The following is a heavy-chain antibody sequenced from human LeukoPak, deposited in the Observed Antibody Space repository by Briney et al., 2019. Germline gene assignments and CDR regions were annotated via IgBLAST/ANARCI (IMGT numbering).Heavy chain of an antibody. D-gene: IGHD6-19*01. V-gene: IGHV3-30*02. Sequence: GGSLRLSCAASGFTFSSYGMHWVRQAPGKGLEWVAFIRYDGSNKYYADSVKGRFTISRDNSKNTLYLQMNSLRAEDTAVYYCATHHSSGSYYFDYWGQGTLVTVSS. CDR1: GFTFSSYG. CDR2: IRYDGSNK. J-gene: IGHJ4*02. CDR3: ATHHSSGSYYFDY.